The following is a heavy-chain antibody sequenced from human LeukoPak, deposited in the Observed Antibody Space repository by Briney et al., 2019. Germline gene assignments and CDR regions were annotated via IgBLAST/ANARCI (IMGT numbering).Heavy chain of an antibody. CDR1: GYSISSGYF. Sequence: PSETLSLTCGVSGYSISSGYFWVWIRQPPGKGLEWIGSVYHTGATYYNPSLRSPVTISVDTSNNQFFLELNSVTAADTAVYYCARDLGLTISANWFDPWGQGTLVTVSS. J-gene: IGHJ5*02. D-gene: IGHD3-9*01. CDR2: VYHTGAT. CDR3: ARDLGLTISANWFDP. V-gene: IGHV4-38-2*02.